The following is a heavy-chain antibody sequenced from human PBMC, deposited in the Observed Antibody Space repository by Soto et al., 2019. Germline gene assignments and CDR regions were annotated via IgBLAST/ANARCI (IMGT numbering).Heavy chain of an antibody. Sequence: GASVKVSCKASGYTFTSYGISWVRQAPGQGLGWMGWISAYNGNTNYAQKLQGRVTMTTDTSTSTAYMELRSLRSDDTAVYYCARVVGYSSGWYLRSYGMDVWGQGTTVTVSS. D-gene: IGHD6-19*01. CDR3: ARVVGYSSGWYLRSYGMDV. CDR1: GYTFTSYG. J-gene: IGHJ6*02. CDR2: ISAYNGNT. V-gene: IGHV1-18*04.